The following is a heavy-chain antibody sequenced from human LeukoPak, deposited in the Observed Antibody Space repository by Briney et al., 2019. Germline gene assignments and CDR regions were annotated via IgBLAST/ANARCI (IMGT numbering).Heavy chain of an antibody. Sequence: PSETLSLTCTVSGYSISSGYYWGWIRQPPGKGLEWIGSIYHSGSTYYNPSLKSRVTISVDTSKNQFSLKLSSVTAADTAVYYCARSYDSSGYIFDYWGQGTLVTVSS. J-gene: IGHJ4*02. CDR1: GYSISSGYY. D-gene: IGHD3-22*01. V-gene: IGHV4-38-2*02. CDR3: ARSYDSSGYIFDY. CDR2: IYHSGST.